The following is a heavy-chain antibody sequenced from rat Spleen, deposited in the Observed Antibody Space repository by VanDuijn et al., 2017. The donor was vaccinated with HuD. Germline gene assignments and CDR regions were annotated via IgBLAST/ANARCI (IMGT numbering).Heavy chain of an antibody. V-gene: IGHV5-29*01. Sequence: EVQLVESGGGLVQPGRSLKLSCAASGFTFSNYGMAWVRQAPTKGLEWVATISYEGSSTYYGDSVKGRFTISRDNAKSTLYLQMNSLRSEDTATYYCARHTSGVDWGQGVMVTVSS. CDR2: ISYEGSST. CDR1: GFTFSNYG. CDR3: ARHTSGVD. J-gene: IGHJ2*01. D-gene: IGHD4-3*01.